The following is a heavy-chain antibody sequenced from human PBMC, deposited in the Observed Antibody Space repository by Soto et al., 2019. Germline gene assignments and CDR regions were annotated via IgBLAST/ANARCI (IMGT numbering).Heavy chain of an antibody. Sequence: QLQLQESGPGLVKPSETLSLTCTVSGGSISSSSYYWGWIRQPPGKGLEWIGSIYYSGSTYYNPSLKSRVTISVDTSKNQFSLKLSSVTAADTAVYYCARGEVLRFFERSHPEVGYFQHWGQGTLVTVSS. CDR3: ARGEVLRFFERSHPEVGYFQH. CDR1: GGSISSSSYY. V-gene: IGHV4-39*01. CDR2: IYYSGST. J-gene: IGHJ1*01. D-gene: IGHD3-3*01.